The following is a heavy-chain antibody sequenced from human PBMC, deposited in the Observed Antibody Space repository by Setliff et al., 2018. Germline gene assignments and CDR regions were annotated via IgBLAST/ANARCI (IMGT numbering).Heavy chain of an antibody. J-gene: IGHJ6*04. D-gene: IGHD3-16*01. CDR3: ACLDWGENFFNVDV. V-gene: IGHV3-30*02. Sequence: GGSLRLSCAASGFVFSSYGMHWVRQAPGKGLEWLTFIRYDGSYKQYGDSVKGRFSISRDNSKNTLYLQMNSLRGEDTAVYFCACLDWGENFFNVDVWGKGTTVTVSS. CDR1: GFVFSSYG. CDR2: IRYDGSYK.